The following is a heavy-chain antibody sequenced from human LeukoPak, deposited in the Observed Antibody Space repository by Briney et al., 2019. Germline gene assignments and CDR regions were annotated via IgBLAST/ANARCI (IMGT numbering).Heavy chain of an antibody. CDR2: ISYDGSNK. CDR3: AKDVPSRY. J-gene: IGHJ4*02. CDR1: GFTFSSYA. V-gene: IGHV3-30*04. Sequence: GGSLRLSCAASGFTFSSYAMHWVRQAPGKGLEWVAVISYDGSNKYYADSVKGRFTISRDNSKNTLYLQMNSLRAEDTAVYYCAKDVPSRYWGQGTLVTVSS.